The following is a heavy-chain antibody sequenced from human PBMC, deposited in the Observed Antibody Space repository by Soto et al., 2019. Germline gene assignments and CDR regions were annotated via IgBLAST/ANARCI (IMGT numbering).Heavy chain of an antibody. CDR1: GYTFTSYV. J-gene: IGHJ4*02. CDR2: ISAYNCNT. Sequence: QVQLVQSGAEVKKPGATVKVSCEASGYTFTSYVISWVRQAPGQGLEWMGWISAYNCNTNYAQKLQGRVTMTTDTPTSTTYMELRSLRSDDTAVYYCARDRGYSGYVAYLCQETLATVSS. CDR3: ARDRGYSGYVAY. D-gene: IGHD5-12*01. V-gene: IGHV1-18*01.